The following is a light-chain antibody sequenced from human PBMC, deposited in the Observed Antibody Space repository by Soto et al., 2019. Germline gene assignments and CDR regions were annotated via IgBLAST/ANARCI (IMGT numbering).Light chain of an antibody. J-gene: IGKJ4*01. Sequence: EIVLTQSPATLSVSPGERATLSCRASQSVGNNFAWSQQKPGQAPRLLIFATSTTATGAPARFSGSGSGTECTLTISSLQSEDFAVYYCQQYGDWPLTFGGGAKVEIE. CDR2: ATS. CDR3: QQYGDWPLT. V-gene: IGKV3-15*01. CDR1: QSVGNN.